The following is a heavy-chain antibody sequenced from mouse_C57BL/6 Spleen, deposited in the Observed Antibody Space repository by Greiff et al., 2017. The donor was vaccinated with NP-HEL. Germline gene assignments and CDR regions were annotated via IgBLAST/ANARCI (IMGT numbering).Heavy chain of an antibody. CDR2: IDPENGDT. D-gene: IGHD3-2*02. V-gene: IGHV14-4*01. CDR1: GFNIKDDY. J-gene: IGHJ3*01. Sequence: VQLKESGAELVRPGASVKLSCTASGFNIKDDYMHWVKQRPEQGLEWIGWIDPENGDTEYASKFQGKATITADTSSNTAYLQLSSLTSEDTAVYYCTSDSSGRAWFAYWGQGTLVTVSA. CDR3: TSDSSGRAWFAY.